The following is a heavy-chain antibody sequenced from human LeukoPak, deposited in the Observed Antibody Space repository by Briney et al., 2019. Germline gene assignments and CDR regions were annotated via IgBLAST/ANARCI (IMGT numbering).Heavy chain of an antibody. CDR2: ISAYNGNT. Sequence: ASVKVSCKASGYTFTSYGISWVRQAPGQGLEWMGWISAYNGNTNYAQKLQGRVTMTTDTSTSTAYMELRSLRSDDTAVYYCARMHEYYDFWSGYTLFDYWGQGTLVTVSS. V-gene: IGHV1-18*01. D-gene: IGHD3-3*01. J-gene: IGHJ4*02. CDR3: ARMHEYYDFWSGYTLFDY. CDR1: GYTFTSYG.